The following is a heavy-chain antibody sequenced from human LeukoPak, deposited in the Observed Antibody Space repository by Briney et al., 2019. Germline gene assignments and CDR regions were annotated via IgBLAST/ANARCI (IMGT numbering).Heavy chain of an antibody. D-gene: IGHD1-14*01. CDR1: GYTFTSYD. Sequence: ASVKVSCKASGYTFTSYDINRVRQAPGQGLEWMGWMNPNSGNTGYAQKFQGRVTITRNTSISTAYMELSSLKSEDTAVYYCARGPGIPDYYYYYMDVWGKGTTVTVSS. CDR3: ARGPGIPDYYYYYMDV. V-gene: IGHV1-8*03. J-gene: IGHJ6*03. CDR2: MNPNSGNT.